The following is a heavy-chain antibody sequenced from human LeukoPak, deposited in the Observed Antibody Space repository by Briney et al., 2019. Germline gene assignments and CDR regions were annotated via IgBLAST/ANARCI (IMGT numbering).Heavy chain of an antibody. Sequence: PGGSLRLSCAASGFTFDDYGMSWVRQAPAKGLEWVSGINWNGGSTGYADSVKGRFTISRDNAKNSLYLQMNSLRAEDTALYYCAREGPDIVVVPAAPLAYWGQGTLVTVSS. CDR1: GFTFDDYG. D-gene: IGHD2-2*01. CDR3: AREGPDIVVVPAAPLAY. J-gene: IGHJ4*02. V-gene: IGHV3-20*04. CDR2: INWNGGST.